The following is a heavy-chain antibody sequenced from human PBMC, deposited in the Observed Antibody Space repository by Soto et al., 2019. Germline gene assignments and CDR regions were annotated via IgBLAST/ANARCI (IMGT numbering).Heavy chain of an antibody. D-gene: IGHD3-3*01. V-gene: IGHV3-33*01. CDR1: GFTFSSYG. CDR2: IWYDGSNK. Sequence: GESLKISCAASGFTFSSYGMHWVRQAPGKGLEWVAVIWYDGSNKYYADSVKGRFTISRDNSKNTLYLQMNSLRAEDTAVYYCARGTYSYYDFWSGYYNVAHDWFDPWGQGTLVTVSS. J-gene: IGHJ5*02. CDR3: ARGTYSYYDFWSGYYNVAHDWFDP.